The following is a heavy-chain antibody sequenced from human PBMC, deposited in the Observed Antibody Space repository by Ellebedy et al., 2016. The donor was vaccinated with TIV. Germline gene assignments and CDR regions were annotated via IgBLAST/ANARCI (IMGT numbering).Heavy chain of an antibody. D-gene: IGHD3-10*01. CDR1: EFTFGACA. Sequence: GGPLRLSXPAPEFTFGACAMSWFRQAPGKGLEWAGFIRSKAYGGTAYTASVKGRFTISRDDSKGIAYLQMNSLKIEDTAVYYCTRVTYYGSGSYFSPDYWGQGTLVTVSS. J-gene: IGHJ4*02. V-gene: IGHV3-49*01. CDR3: TRVTYYGSGSYFSPDY. CDR2: IRSKAYGGTA.